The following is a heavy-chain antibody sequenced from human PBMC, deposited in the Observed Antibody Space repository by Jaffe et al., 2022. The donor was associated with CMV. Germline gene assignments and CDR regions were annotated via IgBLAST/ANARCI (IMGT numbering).Heavy chain of an antibody. V-gene: IGHV3-33*08. CDR1: GFTFSSYG. J-gene: IGHJ4*02. CDR2: IWYDGSNK. D-gene: IGHD2-2*02. CDR3: ARDYNMVVVVPAAIGY. Sequence: QVQLVESGGGVVQPGRSLRLSCAASGFTFSSYGMHWVRQAPGKGLEWVAVIWYDGSNKYYADSVKGRFTISRDNSKNTLYLQMNSLRAEDTAVYYCARDYNMVVVVPAAIGYWGQGTLVTVSS.